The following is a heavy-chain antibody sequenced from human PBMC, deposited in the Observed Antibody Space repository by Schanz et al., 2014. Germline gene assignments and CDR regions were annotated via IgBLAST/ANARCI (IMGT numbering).Heavy chain of an antibody. Sequence: QVQLVQSGAEVKKPGASVKVSCKASGYTFTSYGISWVRQAPGQGLEWMGWISAYNGNTNYAQKLQGRVTMTTDTSTSTAYMELRSLRSVDTAVYYCARDNLVSSSWYNYYGMDVWGQGTTVTVSS. CDR3: ARDNLVSSSWYNYYGMDV. D-gene: IGHD6-13*01. CDR1: GYTFTSYG. V-gene: IGHV1-18*01. CDR2: ISAYNGNT. J-gene: IGHJ6*02.